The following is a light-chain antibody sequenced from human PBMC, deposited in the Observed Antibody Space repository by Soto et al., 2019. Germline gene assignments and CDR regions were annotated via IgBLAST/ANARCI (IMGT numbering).Light chain of an antibody. V-gene: IGLV2-14*03. Sequence: QSVLTQPASVSGSPGQSITISCTGTSSDVGGYKYVSWFQQYPGKVPKLIIYEVNDRPSGVSNRFSASKSGNTASLTISGLQAEDEADYYCSSYTRQSTYVFGTGTKLNVL. CDR2: EVN. J-gene: IGLJ1*01. CDR3: SSYTRQSTYV. CDR1: SSDVGGYKY.